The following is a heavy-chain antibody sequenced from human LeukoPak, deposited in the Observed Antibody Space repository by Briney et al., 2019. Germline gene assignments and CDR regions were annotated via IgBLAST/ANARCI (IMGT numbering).Heavy chain of an antibody. Sequence: SETLSLTCTVSGGSISSSTYYWCWIRQPPGKGLECIGSIYYSGSTYYNPSLKSRVTISVDTSKNQFSLRLNSVTAADTAVYYCARHHDPTVTTGIYDYWGQGTLVTVSS. CDR2: IYYSGST. J-gene: IGHJ4*02. CDR3: ARHHDPTVTTGIYDY. D-gene: IGHD4-17*01. CDR1: GGSISSSTYY. V-gene: IGHV4-39*01.